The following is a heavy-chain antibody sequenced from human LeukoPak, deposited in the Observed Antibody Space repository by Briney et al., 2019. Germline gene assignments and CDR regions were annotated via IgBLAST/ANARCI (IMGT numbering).Heavy chain of an antibody. CDR1: GGTFSSYA. CDR3: ARNVYYYDSSGYPDY. D-gene: IGHD3-22*01. Sequence: SVKVSCRASGGTFSSYAISWVRQAPGQGLEWMGGIIPIFGTANYAQKFQGRVTITADESTSTAYMELSSLRSEDTAVYYCARNVYYYDSSGYPDYWGQGTLVTVSS. CDR2: IIPIFGTA. J-gene: IGHJ4*02. V-gene: IGHV1-69*13.